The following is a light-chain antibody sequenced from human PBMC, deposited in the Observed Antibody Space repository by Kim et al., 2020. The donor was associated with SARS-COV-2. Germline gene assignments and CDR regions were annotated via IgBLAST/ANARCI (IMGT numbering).Light chain of an antibody. J-gene: IGLJ2*01. Sequence: SVPQGQTASITCSGDKVGNKYACWYQQKPGQSPVLVIYQDTKGPSGIPERFSGSNSGNTATLTISGTQAMDEGDYYCQAWDSSTVVFGGGTQLTVL. CDR1: KVGNKY. CDR2: QDT. CDR3: QAWDSSTVV. V-gene: IGLV3-1*01.